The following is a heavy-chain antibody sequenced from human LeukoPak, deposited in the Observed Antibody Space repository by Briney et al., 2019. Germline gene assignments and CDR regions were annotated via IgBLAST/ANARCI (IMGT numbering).Heavy chain of an antibody. Sequence: GGSLRLSCAASGFTFSSYAMSWVRQAPGKGLEWVSAISGSGGSTYYADSVKGRFTISRDNSKNTLYLQMNSLRAEDTALYYCAKDYDILTGLLGAFDIWGQGTMVTVSS. V-gene: IGHV3-23*01. D-gene: IGHD3-9*01. CDR2: ISGSGGST. CDR3: AKDYDILTGLLGAFDI. J-gene: IGHJ3*02. CDR1: GFTFSSYA.